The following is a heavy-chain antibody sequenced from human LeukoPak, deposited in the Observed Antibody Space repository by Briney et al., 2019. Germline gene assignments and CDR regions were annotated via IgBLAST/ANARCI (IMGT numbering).Heavy chain of an antibody. CDR1: GFTFSSYT. V-gene: IGHV3-30-3*01. Sequence: GGSLRLSCAASGFTFSSYTIHWVRQAPGKGLEWVALISDDGTNKYYADSVKGRFTISRDNAKNSLYLRMTSLRAEDTAVYYCARDPGRTGFDYWGQGTLVTVSS. J-gene: IGHJ4*02. CDR3: ARDPGRTGFDY. CDR2: ISDDGTNK. D-gene: IGHD1/OR15-1a*01.